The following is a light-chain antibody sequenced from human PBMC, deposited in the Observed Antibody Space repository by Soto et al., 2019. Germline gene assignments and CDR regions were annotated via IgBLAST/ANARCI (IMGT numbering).Light chain of an antibody. CDR1: SSDVGAYNL. CDR3: CSYAGSRTFV. V-gene: IGLV2-23*01. J-gene: IGLJ3*02. Sequence: HSALTQPASVSGSPGQSITVSCTGTSSDVGAYNLVSWYQQYPGKAPRLIIYEGTKRPSGISHRFSGSKSDNTASLTISGLRAEDEAHYHCCSYAGSRTFVFGGGTKLTVL. CDR2: EGT.